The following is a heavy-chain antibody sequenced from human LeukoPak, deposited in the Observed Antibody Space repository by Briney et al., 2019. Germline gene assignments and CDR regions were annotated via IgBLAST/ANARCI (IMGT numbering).Heavy chain of an antibody. CDR3: ARSHSVWTSFDY. CDR1: GGSISSSY. D-gene: IGHD3/OR15-3a*01. V-gene: IGHV4-4*07. J-gene: IGHJ4*02. CDR2: IYTSGST. Sequence: PSETLSLTCTVSGGSISSSYWSWIRQPAGKGLEWIGRIYTSGSTNYNPSLKSRVTISVDTSKNQFSLKLSSVTAADTAVYYCARSHSVWTSFDYWGQGTLVTVSS.